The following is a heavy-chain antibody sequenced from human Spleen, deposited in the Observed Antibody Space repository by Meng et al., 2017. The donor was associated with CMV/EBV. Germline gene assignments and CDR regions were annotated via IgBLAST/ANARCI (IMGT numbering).Heavy chain of an antibody. J-gene: IGHJ6*02. D-gene: IGHD3-3*01. CDR1: GYTFTNYY. CDR2: INPDSGDS. V-gene: IGHV1-2*02. CDR3: ARAYDPTNYYYYYGMDV. Sequence: ASVKVSCKASGYTFTNYYIHWVRQAPGRGLEWMGWINPDSGDSNYAQKFQGRVTLTRDTAITTAYMDVSRLTSGDTAVYYCARAYDPTNYYYYYGMDVWGQGTTVTVSS.